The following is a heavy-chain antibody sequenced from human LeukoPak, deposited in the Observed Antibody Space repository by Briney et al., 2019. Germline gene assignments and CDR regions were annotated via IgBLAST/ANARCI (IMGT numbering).Heavy chain of an antibody. Sequence: SETLSLTCTVSGASISSYYWNWIRQPPGKGLEWLGYIYYSGSTNYNPSLKSRVTISVDTSKNQFSLKLSSVTAADTAVYYCARVGILYPGDYYYGMDVWGQGITVTVSS. CDR3: ARVGILYPGDYYYGMDV. V-gene: IGHV4-59*01. CDR2: IYYSGST. J-gene: IGHJ6*02. D-gene: IGHD2-8*01. CDR1: GASISSYY.